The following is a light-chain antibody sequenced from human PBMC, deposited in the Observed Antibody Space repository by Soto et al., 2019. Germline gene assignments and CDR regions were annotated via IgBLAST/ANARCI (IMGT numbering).Light chain of an antibody. CDR1: NIGSKS. CDR2: YDS. J-gene: IGLJ2*01. Sequence: GPGKTARITCGGNNIGSKSVHWYQQKPGQAPVLVIYYDSDRPSGIPERFSGSNYGNTATLTISRVEAGDEADYYCQVWDSSSDHRGVFGGGTKLTVL. CDR3: QVWDSSSDHRGV. V-gene: IGLV3-21*04.